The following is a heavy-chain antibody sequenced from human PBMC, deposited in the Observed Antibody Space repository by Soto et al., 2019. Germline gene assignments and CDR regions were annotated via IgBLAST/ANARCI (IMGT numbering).Heavy chain of an antibody. V-gene: IGHV1-8*01. Sequence: GASVKVSCKASGYTFTSYDINWVRQATGQGLEWMGWMNPNSGNTGYAQKFQGRVTMTRNTSISTAHMELSSLRSEDTAVYYCAIEKTTYYDYIWGSYRIDPFDYWGQGTLVTVSS. CDR3: AIEKTTYYDYIWGSYRIDPFDY. CDR1: GYTFTSYD. D-gene: IGHD3-16*02. J-gene: IGHJ4*02. CDR2: MNPNSGNT.